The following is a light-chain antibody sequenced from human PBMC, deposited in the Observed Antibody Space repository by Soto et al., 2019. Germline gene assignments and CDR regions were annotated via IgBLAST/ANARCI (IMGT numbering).Light chain of an antibody. CDR1: SSDVAFYNH. V-gene: IGLV2-14*01. Sequence: QSVLTQPASVSGSPGQSITISCTGTSSDVAFYNHVSWYQQHPGKAPKLLIYEVNNRPSGVSHRSSGSKSGNTASLTISGLQAEDEAHYHCSSFASTHTYVFGTGTKVTVL. J-gene: IGLJ1*01. CDR3: SSFASTHTYV. CDR2: EVN.